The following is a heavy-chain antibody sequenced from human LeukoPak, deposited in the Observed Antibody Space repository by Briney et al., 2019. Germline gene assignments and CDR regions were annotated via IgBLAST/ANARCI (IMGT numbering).Heavy chain of an antibody. CDR2: INHSGST. J-gene: IGHJ4*02. CDR3: ARGEMATTPDY. CDR1: GGSFSGYY. D-gene: IGHD5-24*01. Sequence: PSETLSLTCAVYGGSFSGYYWSWIRQPPGKGLGWIGEINHSGSTNYNPSLKSRVTISVDTSKNQFSLKLSSVTAADTAVYYCARGEMATTPDYWGQGTLVTVSS. V-gene: IGHV4-34*01.